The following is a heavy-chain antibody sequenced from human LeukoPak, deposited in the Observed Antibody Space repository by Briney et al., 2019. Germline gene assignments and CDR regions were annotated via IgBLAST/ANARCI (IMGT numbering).Heavy chain of an antibody. CDR1: GFTFSTYG. V-gene: IGHV3-23*01. CDR2: ISDSGGST. CDR3: ARRARGGGSYPLDY. J-gene: IGHJ4*02. Sequence: GGSLRLSCAASGFTFSTYGMNWVRQAPGKGLEWVSGISDSGGSTNYADSVKGRFTISADKSISTAYLQWSSLKASDTAMYYCARRARGGGSYPLDYWGQGTLVTVSS. D-gene: IGHD1-26*01.